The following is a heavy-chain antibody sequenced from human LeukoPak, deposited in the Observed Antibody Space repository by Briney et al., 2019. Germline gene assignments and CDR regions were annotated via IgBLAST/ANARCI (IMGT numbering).Heavy chain of an antibody. Sequence: GGSLRLSCAASGFTFSTYWMHWVRQAPGKGLVWVSRINSDGSSTSYADSVKGRFTISRDNAKNTLYLQMNSLRAEDTAVYYCARGFPLGPPDYWGQGTLVTVSS. CDR3: ARGFPLGPPDY. CDR2: INSDGSST. V-gene: IGHV3-74*01. CDR1: GFTFSTYW. D-gene: IGHD1-26*01. J-gene: IGHJ4*02.